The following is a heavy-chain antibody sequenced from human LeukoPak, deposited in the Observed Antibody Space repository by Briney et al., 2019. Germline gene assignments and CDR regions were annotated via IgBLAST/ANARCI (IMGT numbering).Heavy chain of an antibody. CDR1: GFTFSNYW. Sequence: GGSLRLSCAASGFTFSNYWMSWVRQAPGKGLEWVANIKQDGSEKYYVDSVKGRFTISRDNAKNSLYLEMNSLRAEDTAVYYCARGPGGNYYDSSGQLAWGQGTLVTVSS. CDR2: IKQDGSEK. J-gene: IGHJ4*02. CDR3: ARGPGGNYYDSSGQLA. V-gene: IGHV3-7*01. D-gene: IGHD3-22*01.